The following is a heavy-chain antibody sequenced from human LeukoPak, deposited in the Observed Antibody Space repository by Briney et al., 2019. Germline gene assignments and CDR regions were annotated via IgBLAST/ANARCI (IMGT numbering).Heavy chain of an antibody. D-gene: IGHD5-12*01. CDR2: IYYSGST. V-gene: IGHV4-59*01. Sequence: PSETLSLTCTVSGGSISSYYWSWIRQPPGKGRAWIGYIYYSGSTNYNPSLKSRVTISVDTSKNQFSLKLSSVTAADTAVYYCARDIPGYSGYDYAFDIWGQGTMVTVSS. J-gene: IGHJ3*02. CDR1: GGSISSYY. CDR3: ARDIPGYSGYDYAFDI.